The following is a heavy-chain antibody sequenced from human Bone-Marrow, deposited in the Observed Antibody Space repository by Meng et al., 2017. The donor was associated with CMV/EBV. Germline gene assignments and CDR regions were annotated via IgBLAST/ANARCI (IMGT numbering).Heavy chain of an antibody. CDR3: ARDKRLGRVGVYYYGMDV. Sequence: GSLRLSCAVYGGSFSGYYWSWIRQPPGKGLEWIGEINHSGSTNYNPSLKSRVTILVDTSKNQFSLKLSSVTAADTAVYYCARDKRLGRVGVYYYGMDVWGQGNTVTVSS. D-gene: IGHD3-16*01. V-gene: IGHV4-34*01. J-gene: IGHJ6*02. CDR1: GGSFSGYY. CDR2: INHSGST.